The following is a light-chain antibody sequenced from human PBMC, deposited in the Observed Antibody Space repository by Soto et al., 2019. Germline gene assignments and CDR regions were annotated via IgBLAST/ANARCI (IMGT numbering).Light chain of an antibody. CDR3: QERSNWVT. CDR2: DAS. Sequence: EIVLTQSPATLSLSPGERAILSCRASQSVSSNLAWYQQKPGQAPRLLIYDASNRPPGIPARFSASGSGTDFTLTISSLEPEDFAVYYCQERSNWVTFGPGTKVDI. CDR1: QSVSSN. J-gene: IGKJ3*01. V-gene: IGKV3-11*01.